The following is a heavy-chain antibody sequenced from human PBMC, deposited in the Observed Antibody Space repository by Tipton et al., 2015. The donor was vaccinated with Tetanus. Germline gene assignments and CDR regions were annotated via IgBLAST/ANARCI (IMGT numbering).Heavy chain of an antibody. CDR3: TTGTWGGATAFLQNY. D-gene: IGHD1-26*01. CDR2: IKSKTDGGTT. J-gene: IGHJ4*02. Sequence: SGFTFSNAWMNWVRQAPGKGLEWVGRIKSKTDGGTTDYAAPVKGRFTISRDDSKNTLYLQMNSLKTEDTAVYYCTTGTWGGATAFLQNYWGQGTLVTVSS. V-gene: IGHV3-15*07. CDR1: GFTFSNAW.